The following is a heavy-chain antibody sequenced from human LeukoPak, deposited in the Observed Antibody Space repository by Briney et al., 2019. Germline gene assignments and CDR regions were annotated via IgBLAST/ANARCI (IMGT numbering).Heavy chain of an antibody. CDR1: GFTFSSHW. CDR2: VNQDGGAK. D-gene: IGHD5-12*01. V-gene: IGHV3-7*01. Sequence: GGSLRLSCVTSGFTFSSHWMFWVRQAPGKGLEWVANVNQDGGAKFYVDSVKGRFTISRDNARNSLYLQMTSLRVEDTAVYFCASKGGYDHHWGQGTLVTVSS. J-gene: IGHJ4*02. CDR3: ASKGGYDHH.